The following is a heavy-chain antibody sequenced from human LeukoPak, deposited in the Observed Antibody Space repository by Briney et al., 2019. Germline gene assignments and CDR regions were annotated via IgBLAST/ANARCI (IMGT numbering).Heavy chain of an antibody. CDR1: GFTFSASA. Sequence: PGGSLRLSCAASGFTFSASAMNWVRQAPAKGLEWVSSVNGGGSTIYYADSVKGRFTISRDNAKNSLYLQMNSLRAEDTAVYYCARDGPFIDYWGQGTLVTVSS. CDR3: ARDGPFIDY. D-gene: IGHD2/OR15-2a*01. J-gene: IGHJ4*02. CDR2: VNGGGSTI. V-gene: IGHV3-11*01.